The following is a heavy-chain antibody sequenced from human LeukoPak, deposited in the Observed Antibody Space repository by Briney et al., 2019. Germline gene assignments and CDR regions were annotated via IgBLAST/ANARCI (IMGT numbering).Heavy chain of an antibody. CDR3: ARPLGTGALGELS. CDR2: ISSSSSYT. Sequence: GGSLRLSCAASGFTFSDYYMSWIRQAPGKGLEWVSYISSSSSYTNYADSVKGRFTISRDNAKNSLYLQMNSLRAEDTAVYYCARPLGTGALGELSWGQGTLVTVSS. V-gene: IGHV3-11*06. J-gene: IGHJ5*02. CDR1: GFTFSDYY. D-gene: IGHD3-10*01.